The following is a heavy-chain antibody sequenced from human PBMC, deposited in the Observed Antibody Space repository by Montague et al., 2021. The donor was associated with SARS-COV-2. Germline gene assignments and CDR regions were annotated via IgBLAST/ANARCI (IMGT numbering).Heavy chain of an antibody. J-gene: IGHJ5*02. Sequence: SETLSLTCTVSNGSINSYYWSWVRRPPGKRLEWIGYIYYRGSTNYNPSLESRVTMSIDTSKNQFSLKLRSVTAADTAVYFCAREGLHNWFDPWGQGTLVIVPS. CDR1: NGSINSYY. V-gene: IGHV4-59*01. CDR2: IYYRGST. CDR3: AREGLHNWFDP.